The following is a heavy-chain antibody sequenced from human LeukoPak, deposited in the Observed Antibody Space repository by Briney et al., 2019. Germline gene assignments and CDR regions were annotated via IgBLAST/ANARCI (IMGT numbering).Heavy chain of an antibody. V-gene: IGHV3-23*01. CDR1: GFNFNNFT. Sequence: GGSLRLSCAASGFNFNNFTMSWVRQAPGKGPEWLSAMTGPADTTYYAESVKGRFIISRDYSKSMVYLQMNSLRVEDTAIYYCAKGAEIDHWGQGTLVTVSS. CDR2: MTGPADTT. CDR3: AKGAEIDH. J-gene: IGHJ4*02.